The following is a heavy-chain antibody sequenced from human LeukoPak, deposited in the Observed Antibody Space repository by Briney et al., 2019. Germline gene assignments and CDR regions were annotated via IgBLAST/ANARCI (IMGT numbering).Heavy chain of an antibody. V-gene: IGHV4-59*01. CDR3: ARARYSSSAFGH. Sequence: SETLSITCTVSGGSTSSYYWSWIRQPPGKGLEWIGYIYYSGSTNYNPSLKSRVTISLETSKNRFSLILSSVTAADTAVYYCARARYSSSAFGHWGQGTLVTVSS. J-gene: IGHJ4*02. D-gene: IGHD6-6*01. CDR2: IYYSGST. CDR1: GGSTSSYY.